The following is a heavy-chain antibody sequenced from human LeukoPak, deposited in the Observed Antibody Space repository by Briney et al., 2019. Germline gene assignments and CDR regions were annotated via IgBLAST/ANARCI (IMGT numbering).Heavy chain of an antibody. CDR2: ISYDGSNK. V-gene: IGHV3-30-3*01. D-gene: IGHD2-2*01. J-gene: IGHJ4*02. CDR3: ARASQYCSSTRCHYYFDY. Sequence: GGSLRLSCAASGFTFSSYAMHWVRQAPGKGLEWVAVISYDGSNKYYADSVKGRFTISRDNSKNTLYLQMNSLRAEDTAVYYCARASQYCSSTRCHYYFDYWGQGTLVTVSS. CDR1: GFTFSSYA.